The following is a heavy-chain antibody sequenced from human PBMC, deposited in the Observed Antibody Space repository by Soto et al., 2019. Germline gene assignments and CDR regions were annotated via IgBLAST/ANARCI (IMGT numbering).Heavy chain of an antibody. Sequence: GGSLRLSCAVSGFTFSTYAMSWVRQAPGKGLEWVSAISGSGGVTYYVDSVKGRFTISRDNSKNTLYLQINSLRAEDTALYYCVRGLDSVDYWGQGTLVTVSS. V-gene: IGHV3-23*01. J-gene: IGHJ4*02. CDR1: GFTFSTYA. CDR2: ISGSGGVT. D-gene: IGHD3-9*01. CDR3: VRGLDSVDY.